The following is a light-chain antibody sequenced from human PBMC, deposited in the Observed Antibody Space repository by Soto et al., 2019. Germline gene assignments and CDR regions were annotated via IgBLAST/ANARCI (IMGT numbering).Light chain of an antibody. CDR1: SSNIGSNT. CDR3: AAWDDSLNGFYV. J-gene: IGLJ1*01. Sequence: QPVLTQPPSASGTPGQSVTISCSGSSSNIGSNTVNWYQQLPGTAPKLLIYSNNQRPSGVPDRFSGSKSGTSASLAISGLQSEDEADYYCAAWDDSLNGFYVFGTGTKVTVL. CDR2: SNN. V-gene: IGLV1-44*01.